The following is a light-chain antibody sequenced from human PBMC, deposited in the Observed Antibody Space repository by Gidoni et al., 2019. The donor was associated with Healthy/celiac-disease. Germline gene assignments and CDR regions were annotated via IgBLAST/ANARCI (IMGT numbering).Light chain of an antibody. J-gene: IGKJ4*01. Sequence: EIVLTHSPGTLSLSPGERATLSCRASQSVSSSYLAWYQQKPGQDPRLLIYGASSRATGSPDRFSGSGSGTDFTLTISRLEPEDFAVYYCQQYGSSQTFGGXTKVEIK. V-gene: IGKV3-20*01. CDR1: QSVSSSY. CDR2: GAS. CDR3: QQYGSSQT.